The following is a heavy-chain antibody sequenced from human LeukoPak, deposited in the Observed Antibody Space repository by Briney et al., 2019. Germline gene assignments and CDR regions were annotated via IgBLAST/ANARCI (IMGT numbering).Heavy chain of an antibody. D-gene: IGHD3-10*01. CDR2: IRAYNGNT. V-gene: IGHV1-18*01. CDR1: GYTFTTYG. J-gene: IGHJ4*02. CDR3: ATDRTMVRGVTQEIDY. Sequence: ASVNVSCKASGYTFTTYGISWVRQAPGHGREWMGWIRAYNGNTNYAQKLQGRVTMTTDTSTSTAYMELRSLRSDDAAVYYCATDRTMVRGVTQEIDYWGQGTLVTVSS.